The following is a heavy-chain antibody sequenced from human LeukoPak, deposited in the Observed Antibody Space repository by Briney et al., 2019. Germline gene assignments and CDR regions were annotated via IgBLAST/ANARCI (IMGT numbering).Heavy chain of an antibody. CDR2: IYSSGNT. CDR1: GFTVSSNY. V-gene: IGHV3-53*01. J-gene: IGHJ5*02. Sequence: GGSLRLSCAASGFTVSSNYMSWVRQAPGKGLEWVAVIYSSGNTKYADSVKGRFTISRDNSKNTLYLAMNSLRAEDTAVYYCAGGALYSSGWLNRFDPWGQGTLVTVSS. D-gene: IGHD6-19*01. CDR3: AGGALYSSGWLNRFDP.